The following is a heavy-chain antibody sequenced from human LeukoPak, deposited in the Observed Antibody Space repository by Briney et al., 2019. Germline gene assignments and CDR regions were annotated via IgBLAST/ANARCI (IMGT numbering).Heavy chain of an antibody. CDR3: ARQYSSSWYRFDP. CDR1: GYTFTGYY. D-gene: IGHD6-13*01. V-gene: IGHV1-2*06. Sequence: VKVSCKASGYTFTGYYMHWVRQAPGQGLEWMGRINPNSGGTNYAQKFQGRVAMTRDTSISTAYMELSRLRSDDTAVYYCARQYSSSWYRFDPWGQGTLVTVSS. CDR2: INPNSGGT. J-gene: IGHJ5*02.